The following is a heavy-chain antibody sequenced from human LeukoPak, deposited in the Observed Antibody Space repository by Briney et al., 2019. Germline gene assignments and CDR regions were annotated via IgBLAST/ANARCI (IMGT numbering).Heavy chain of an antibody. Sequence: GESLKISCKGSGYSFTNYWIGWGRQMPGKGLEWMGIIYPGDSDTRYSPSFQGQVTISADKSITTAYLQWSSLKASDTAMYYCARLLNYDDLDYWGQGTLVTVSS. J-gene: IGHJ4*02. CDR3: ARLLNYDDLDY. V-gene: IGHV5-51*01. CDR2: IYPGDSDT. CDR1: GYSFTNYW. D-gene: IGHD3-22*01.